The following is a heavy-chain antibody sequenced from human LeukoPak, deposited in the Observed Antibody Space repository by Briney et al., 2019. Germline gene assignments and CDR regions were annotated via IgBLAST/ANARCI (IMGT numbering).Heavy chain of an antibody. J-gene: IGHJ4*02. CDR3: ASSKDYHDSSGYARTLDY. CDR2: INPNSGGT. D-gene: IGHD3-22*01. CDR1: GYTFTGYY. V-gene: IGHV1-2*02. Sequence: ASVKVSCKASGYTFTGYYMHWVRQAPGQGLEWMGWINPNSGGTNYAQKFQGRVTMTRDTSISTAYMELSSLRSEDTAIYYCASSKDYHDSSGYARTLDYWGQGTLVTVSS.